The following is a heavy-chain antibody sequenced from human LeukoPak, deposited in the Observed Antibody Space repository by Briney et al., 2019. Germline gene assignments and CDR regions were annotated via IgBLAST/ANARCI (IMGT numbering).Heavy chain of an antibody. D-gene: IGHD3-10*01. J-gene: IGHJ4*02. V-gene: IGHV5-51*07. CDR2: IYPGDSDT. CDR3: ARLYHYYGSGSYSPFDY. CDR1: GYSFTDYW. Sequence: GESLKISCKGSGYSFTDYWIGWVHQMPGKGLEWMGIIYPGDSDTRYSPSFQGQVTISADRSISTAYLQWSSLKASDTAMYYCARLYHYYGSGSYSPFDYWGQGTLVTVSS.